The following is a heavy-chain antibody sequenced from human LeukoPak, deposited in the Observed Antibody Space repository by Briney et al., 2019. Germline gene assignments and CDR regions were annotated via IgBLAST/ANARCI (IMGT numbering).Heavy chain of an antibody. D-gene: IGHD1-14*01. CDR3: VRVAEITGDY. V-gene: IGHV3-74*01. J-gene: IGHJ4*02. CDR1: GFTFSRFW. CDR2: INSDGSRT. Sequence: PGGSLRLSCSASGFTFSRFWMHWARQAPGKGLMWVSRINSDGSRTAYADSVKGRFIIFRDNAKNTLYLQMNSLRVDDTAVYYCVRVAEITGDYWGQGTLVAVSS.